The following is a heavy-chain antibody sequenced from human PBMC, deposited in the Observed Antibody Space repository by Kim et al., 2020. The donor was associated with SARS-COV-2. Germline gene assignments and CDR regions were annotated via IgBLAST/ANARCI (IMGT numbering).Heavy chain of an antibody. CDR2: IRSKAFGGTA. J-gene: IGHJ1*01. V-gene: IGHV3-49*04. D-gene: IGHD1-26*01. Sequence: GGSLRLSCTASGLNFGDDAVTWVRQAPGKGLEWIGFIRSKAFGGTAEYAASVKGRFTISRDDSKSIGYLQMNRLKTEDTAVYYCTSRYSGSYSQEHWGQGTLVTVSS. CDR1: GLNFGDDA. CDR3: TSRYSGSYSQEH.